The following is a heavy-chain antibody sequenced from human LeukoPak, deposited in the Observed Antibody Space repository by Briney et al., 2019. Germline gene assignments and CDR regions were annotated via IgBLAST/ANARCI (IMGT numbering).Heavy chain of an antibody. Sequence: PGGSLRLSCAASGFTFSSYSMNWDRQAPGKGLEWVSSISSSSSYIYYADSVKGRFTISRDNAKNSLYLQMNSLRAEDTAVYYCATMTTVTTNNWFDPWGQGTLVTVSS. CDR1: GFTFSSYS. J-gene: IGHJ5*02. V-gene: IGHV3-21*01. CDR2: ISSSSSYI. CDR3: ATMTTVTTNNWFDP. D-gene: IGHD4-17*01.